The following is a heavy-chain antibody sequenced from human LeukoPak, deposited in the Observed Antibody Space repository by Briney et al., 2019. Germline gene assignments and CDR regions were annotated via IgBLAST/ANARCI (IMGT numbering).Heavy chain of an antibody. V-gene: IGHV3-33*01. Sequence: PGGSLRLSCAEPGFTFSSYGMHWVRQAPGKGLEWVSDIWFDGSNKYYADSVKGRFTISRDNSKNTVYLQMNSLRAEDTAVYYCASDQAGRAGVYGMDVWGQGTTVTVSS. CDR1: GFTFSSYG. J-gene: IGHJ6*02. CDR3: ASDQAGRAGVYGMDV. CDR2: IWFDGSNK. D-gene: IGHD6-19*01.